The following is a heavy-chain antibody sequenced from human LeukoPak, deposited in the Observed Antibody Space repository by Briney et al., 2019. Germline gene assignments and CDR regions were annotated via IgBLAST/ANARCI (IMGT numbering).Heavy chain of an antibody. CDR2: ISSSSSYI. Sequence: GGSLRLSCAASGFTFSSYGMNWVRQAPGKGLEWVSSISSSSSYIYYADSVKGRFTISRDNAKNSLYLQMNSLRAEDTAVYYCARDYFRTECSSSYDYWGQGTLVTVSS. CDR3: ARDYFRTECSSSYDY. J-gene: IGHJ4*02. D-gene: IGHD6-6*01. V-gene: IGHV3-21*01. CDR1: GFTFSSYG.